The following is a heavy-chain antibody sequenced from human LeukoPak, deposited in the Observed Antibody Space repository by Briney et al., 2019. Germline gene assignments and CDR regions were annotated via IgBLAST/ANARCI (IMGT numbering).Heavy chain of an antibody. D-gene: IGHD1-1*01. J-gene: IGHJ4*02. CDR3: AKANWVSNADAVW. CDR1: GFSFSNYA. Sequence: PGGSLRLSCAASGFSFSNYAMSWVRQAPARGPEWVSCIRGGGETFYAASVKGRFTLSRDDSRNTVYLQLNNLRVEDTAIYYWAKANWVSNADAVWWGQGTQVTVSS. CDR2: IRGGGET. V-gene: IGHV3-23*01.